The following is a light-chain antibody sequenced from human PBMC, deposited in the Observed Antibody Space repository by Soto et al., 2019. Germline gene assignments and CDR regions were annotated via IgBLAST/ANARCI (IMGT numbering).Light chain of an antibody. J-gene: IGLJ7*01. CDR3: QVWDGLSDHLL. V-gene: IGLV3-21*02. CDR2: DDS. Sequence: SYELTQPPSVSLAPGQTARITCGGNNIGTKSVHWYQQRPGQAPVLVVHDDSDRPSGIPERFSGSNSGNMATLTISRVEAGDEAEYYCQVWDGLSDHLLFGGGTQLTVL. CDR1: NIGTKS.